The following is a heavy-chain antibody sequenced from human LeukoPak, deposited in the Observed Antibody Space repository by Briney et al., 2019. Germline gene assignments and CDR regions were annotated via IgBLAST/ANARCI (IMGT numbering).Heavy chain of an antibody. Sequence: SETLSLTCAVYGGSFSGYYWSWIRQPPGKGLEWIGEINHSGSTNYNPSLKSRVTISVDTSKNQFSLKLSSVTAADTAVYYCATSRYCSSTSCYGRRYFQHWGQGTLVTVSS. J-gene: IGHJ1*01. CDR2: INHSGST. CDR3: ATSRYCSSTSCYGRRYFQH. CDR1: GGSFSGYY. V-gene: IGHV4-34*01. D-gene: IGHD2-2*01.